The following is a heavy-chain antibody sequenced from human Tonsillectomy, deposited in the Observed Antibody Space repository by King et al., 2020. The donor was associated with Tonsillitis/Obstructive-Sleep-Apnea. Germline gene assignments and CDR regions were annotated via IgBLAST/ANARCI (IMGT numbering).Heavy chain of an antibody. V-gene: IGHV3-23*04. CDR2: ISGSGVST. D-gene: IGHD2-21*02. CDR3: AKARGDSEPYYGMDV. Sequence: EVPLVESGGGLLQPGGSLRLSCAASGFPFSNYAMSWVRQAPGKGLEWVSAISGSGVSTYYADSVKGRFTISRDNSKNTLYLQMNSLRAEDTAVYYCAKARGDSEPYYGMDVWGQGTTVTVSS. CDR1: GFPFSNYA. J-gene: IGHJ6*02.